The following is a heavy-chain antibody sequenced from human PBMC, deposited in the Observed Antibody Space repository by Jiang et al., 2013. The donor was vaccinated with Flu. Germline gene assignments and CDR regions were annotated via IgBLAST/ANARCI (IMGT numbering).Heavy chain of an antibody. CDR3: ARSYSSNGWYXFDY. Sequence: SISTYYWSWVRQPQGRDWSGLGSTYYSGSTNYNPSLKSRVTISVDRSKNQFSLRLNSVTAADTAVYYCARSYSSNGWYXFDYWGQGTLVTVSS. CDR1: SISTYY. J-gene: IGHJ4*02. D-gene: IGHD6-19*01. CDR2: TYYSGST. V-gene: IGHV4-59*01.